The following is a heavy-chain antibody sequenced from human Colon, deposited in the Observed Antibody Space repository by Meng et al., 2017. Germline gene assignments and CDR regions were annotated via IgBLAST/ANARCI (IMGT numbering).Heavy chain of an antibody. CDR1: GASVRSPDHQ. Sequence: QGLLQESGPGLGRPSETLSLICAVSGASVRSPDHQWGWVRQPPGKGLEWIGYARIDYANTNYNPSLKSRVNVSLDTSKNQFSLNVRSVTAADTAVYYCARDYWGSLDFWGQGILVTVSS. CDR3: ARDYWGSLDF. CDR2: ARIDYANT. V-gene: IGHV4-61*08. D-gene: IGHD3-16*01. J-gene: IGHJ4*02.